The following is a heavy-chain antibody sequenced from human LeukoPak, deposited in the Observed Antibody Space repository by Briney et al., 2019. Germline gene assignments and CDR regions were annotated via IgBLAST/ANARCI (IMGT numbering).Heavy chain of an antibody. J-gene: IGHJ4*02. CDR2: INQDGSGK. Sequence: GGSLRLSCAASGITFSNYWMTWVRQAPGKGLEWVANINQDGSGKYYVDSVKGRFTISRDNAKNSLYLQMNSLRAEDTAVYYCASGVAGTLDYWGQGTLVTVSS. CDR3: ASGVAGTLDY. D-gene: IGHD6-19*01. V-gene: IGHV3-7*01. CDR1: GITFSNYW.